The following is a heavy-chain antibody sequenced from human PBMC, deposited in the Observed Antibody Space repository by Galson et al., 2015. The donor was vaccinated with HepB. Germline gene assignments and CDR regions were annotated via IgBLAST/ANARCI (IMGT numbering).Heavy chain of an antibody. J-gene: IGHJ4*02. D-gene: IGHD3-22*01. CDR2: IKQDGSEK. CDR3: ARDYYDSSGYYYMYYFDY. CDR1: GFTFSSYW. V-gene: IGHV3-7*03. Sequence: SLRLSCAASGFTFSSYWMSWVRQAPGKGLEWVANIKQDGSEKYYVDSVKGRFTISRDNAKNPLYLQMNSLRAEDTAVYYCARDYYDSSGYYYMYYFDYWGQGTLVTVSS.